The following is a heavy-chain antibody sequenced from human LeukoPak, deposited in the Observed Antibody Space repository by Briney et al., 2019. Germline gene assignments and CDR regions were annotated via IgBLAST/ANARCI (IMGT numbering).Heavy chain of an antibody. J-gene: IGHJ4*02. CDR2: MNPNSGNT. D-gene: IGHD3-9*01. CDR1: GYTFTSYD. V-gene: IGHV1-8*01. Sequence: GASVKVSCKASGYTFTSYDINWVRQATGQGLEWMGWMNPNSGNTGYAQKFQGRVTMTRNTSISTAYMELSSLRSEDTAVCYCARGHDILTGYYYDPFDYWGQGTLVTVSS. CDR3: ARGHDILTGYYYDPFDY.